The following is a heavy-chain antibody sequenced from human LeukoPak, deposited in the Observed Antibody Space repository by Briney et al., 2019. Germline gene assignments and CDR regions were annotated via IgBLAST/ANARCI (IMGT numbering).Heavy chain of an antibody. CDR3: ARRAIFGVVIGP. CDR2: IYYSGST. Sequence: SETLSLTCTVSGGSISSSSYYWGWIRQPPGKGLEWIGSIYYSGSTYYNPSLKSRVTISVDTSKNQFSLKLSSVTAADTAVYYCARRAIFGVVIGPWGQGTLVTVSS. J-gene: IGHJ5*02. D-gene: IGHD3-3*01. CDR1: GGSISSSSYY. V-gene: IGHV4-39*01.